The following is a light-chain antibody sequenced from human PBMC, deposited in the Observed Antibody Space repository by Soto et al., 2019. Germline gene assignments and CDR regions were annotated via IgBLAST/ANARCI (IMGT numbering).Light chain of an antibody. CDR3: QQYGSSPLP. J-gene: IGKJ4*01. CDR2: GAS. V-gene: IGKV3-20*01. Sequence: DIVLTPSPGTLSLSPGERATLSCRASQSVSSSYLAWYQQKPGQAPRLLIYGASSRATGIPDRFSGSGSGTDFTLTISRLEPEDFAVYYCQQYGSSPLPVGGGTNVEI. CDR1: QSVSSSY.